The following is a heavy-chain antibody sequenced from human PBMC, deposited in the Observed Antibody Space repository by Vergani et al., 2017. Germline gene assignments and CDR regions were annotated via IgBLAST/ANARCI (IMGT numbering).Heavy chain of an antibody. J-gene: IGHJ6*02. CDR3: ARYFGYCSGGSCDGIDV. D-gene: IGHD2-15*01. Sequence: QVQLVQSGDEVKKPGSSVKVSCKASGGTFSSYDISWVRQATGQGLEWMGGIIPIFGTANYAQKFQGRVTITADETTSTAYMELSSLRSEDTAVYYCARYFGYCSGGSCDGIDVWGQGTTVTVSS. V-gene: IGHV1-69*12. CDR2: IIPIFGTA. CDR1: GGTFSSYD.